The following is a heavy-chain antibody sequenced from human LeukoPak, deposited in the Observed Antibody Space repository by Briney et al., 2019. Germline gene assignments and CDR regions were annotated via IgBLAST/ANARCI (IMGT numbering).Heavy chain of an antibody. V-gene: IGHV3-30*02. CDR1: GFTFSSYG. D-gene: IGHD3-22*01. J-gene: IGHJ4*02. Sequence: SGGSLRLSCAASGFTFSSYGMHWVRQAPGKGLEWVAFIRYDGSNKYYADSVKGRFTISRDNSKNTLYLQMNSLRAEDTAVYYCSNGYYYDSSGYYYRDYFDYWGQGTLVTVSS. CDR2: IRYDGSNK. CDR3: SNGYYYDSSGYYYRDYFDY.